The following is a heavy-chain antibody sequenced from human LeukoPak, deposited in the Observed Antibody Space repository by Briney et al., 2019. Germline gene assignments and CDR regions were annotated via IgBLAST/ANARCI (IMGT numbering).Heavy chain of an antibody. CDR1: GGTFSSYT. D-gene: IGHD3-3*01. CDR3: AKDSSRFLASGGWFDP. CDR2: IIPILGIA. V-gene: IGHV1-69*04. J-gene: IGHJ5*02. Sequence: GASVKVSCKASGGTFSSYTISWVRQAPGQGLEWMGRIIPILGIANYAQKFQGRVTITADKSTSTAYMELSSLRAEDTAVYYCAKDSSRFLASGGWFDPWGQGTLVTVSS.